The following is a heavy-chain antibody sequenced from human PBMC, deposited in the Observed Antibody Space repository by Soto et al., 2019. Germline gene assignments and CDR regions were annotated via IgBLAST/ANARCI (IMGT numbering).Heavy chain of an antibody. CDR1: GYSFTSYW. D-gene: IGHD4-4*01. J-gene: IGHJ6*03. V-gene: IGHV5-51*01. Sequence: PGESLKISCKGSGYSFTSYWIGWVRQMPGKGLEWMGIIYPGDSDTRYSPSFQGQVTISADKSISTAYLQWSSLKASDTAMYYCARHSLYSNYPYYYYYYMDVWGKGTTVTVSS. CDR2: IYPGDSDT. CDR3: ARHSLYSNYPYYYYYYMDV.